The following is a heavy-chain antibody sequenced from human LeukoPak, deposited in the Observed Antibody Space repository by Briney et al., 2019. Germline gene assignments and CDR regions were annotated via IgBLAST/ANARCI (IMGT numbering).Heavy chain of an antibody. CDR2: ISGSGSTI. J-gene: IGHJ4*02. CDR1: GFTFSSYA. D-gene: IGHD2-2*02. CDR3: AREFLVPTAIVGLDY. V-gene: IGHV3-23*01. Sequence: GRSLRLSCAASGFTFSSYAMSWVRQAPGKGLEWVSAISGSGSTIYYADSVKGRFTISRDNAKNSLYLQMNSLRAEDTAVYYCAREFLVPTAIVGLDYWGQGTLVTVSS.